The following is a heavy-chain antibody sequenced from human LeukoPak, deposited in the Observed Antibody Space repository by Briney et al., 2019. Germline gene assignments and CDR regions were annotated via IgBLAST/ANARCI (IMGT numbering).Heavy chain of an antibody. CDR3: ARAPGRAVAGYFDY. CDR1: GFTVSSNY. V-gene: IGHV3-53*01. CDR2: IYSGGST. Sequence: GGSLRLSCAASGFTVSSNYMSWVRQAPGKGLEWVSVIYSGGSTYYADSVKGRFTISRDNSKNTLYLQMNSLRAEDTAVYYCARAPGRAVAGYFDYWGQGTLVTVSS. J-gene: IGHJ4*02. D-gene: IGHD6-19*01.